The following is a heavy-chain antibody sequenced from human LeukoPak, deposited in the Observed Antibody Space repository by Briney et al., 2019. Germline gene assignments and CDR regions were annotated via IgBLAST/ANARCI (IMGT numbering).Heavy chain of an antibody. J-gene: IGHJ4*02. Sequence: ASVKVSCKASGYTFTGYYMHWVRQAPGQGLEWMGWINPNSGGTNYAQKFQGWVTMTRDTSISTAYMELSRLRSDDTAVYYCARGRCVGSPNCYYFDSWGQGTLVTVSS. CDR3: ARGRCVGSPNCYYFDS. CDR1: GYTFTGYY. D-gene: IGHD2-2*01. V-gene: IGHV1-2*04. CDR2: INPNSGGT.